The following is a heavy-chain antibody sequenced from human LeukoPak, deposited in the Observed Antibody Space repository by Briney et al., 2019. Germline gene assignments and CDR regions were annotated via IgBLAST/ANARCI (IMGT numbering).Heavy chain of an antibody. V-gene: IGHV4-34*01. CDR3: ARGVREIAARPVRGGRVTDLHYFDY. Sequence: SETLSLTCAVYGGSFSGYYWSWIRQPPGKGLEWIGEINHSGSTNYNPSLKSRVTISVDTSKNQFSLKLSSVTAADTAVYYCARGVREIAARPVRGGRVTDLHYFDYWGQGTLVTVSS. CDR2: INHSGST. D-gene: IGHD6-6*01. CDR1: GGSFSGYY. J-gene: IGHJ4*02.